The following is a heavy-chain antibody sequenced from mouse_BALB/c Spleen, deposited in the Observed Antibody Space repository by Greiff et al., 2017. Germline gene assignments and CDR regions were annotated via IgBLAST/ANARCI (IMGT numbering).Heavy chain of an antibody. CDR3: ARLQDYGNYVDY. J-gene: IGHJ2*01. CDR2: INPNNGGT. CDR1: GYTFTDYN. Sequence: VQLKESGPELVKPGASVKIPCKASGYTFTDYNMDWVKQSHGKSLEWIGDINPNNGGTIYNQKFKGKATLTVDKSSSTAYMELRSLTSEDTAVYYCARLQDYGNYVDYWGQGTTLTVSS. V-gene: IGHV1-18*01. D-gene: IGHD2-1*01.